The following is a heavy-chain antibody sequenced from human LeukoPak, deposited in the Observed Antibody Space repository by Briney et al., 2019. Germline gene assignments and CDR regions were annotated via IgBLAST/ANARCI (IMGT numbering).Heavy chain of an antibody. D-gene: IGHD3-10*01. J-gene: IGHJ6*02. CDR2: ISSNGGST. CDR1: GFPFSSYA. V-gene: IGHV3-64*01. Sequence: GGSLRLSCAASGFPFSSYAMQWVRQAPGKGPEYVSGISSNGGSTFYANSVKGRFTISRDNSKNMVFLQMGSLRAEDTAVYYCARDQSSFKSFGELFHYYYYGMDVWGQGTTVTVSS. CDR3: ARDQSSFKSFGELFHYYYYGMDV.